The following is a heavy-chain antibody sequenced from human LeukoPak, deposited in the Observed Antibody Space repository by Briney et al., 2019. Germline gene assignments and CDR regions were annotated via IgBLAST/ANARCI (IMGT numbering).Heavy chain of an antibody. V-gene: IGHV4-34*01. CDR3: ARSYRGLFHNGLKSKLGYYFEY. Sequence: SETLSLTCAVYGGSFSGYYWSWIRQPPGKGLEWIGEINHSGSTNYNPSLKSRVTISVDTSKNQFSLKLSSVTAADTAVYYCARSYRGLFHNGLKSKLGYYFEYRGQGTLVNGSS. CDR2: INHSGST. J-gene: IGHJ4*02. CDR1: GGSFSGYY. D-gene: IGHD3-10*01.